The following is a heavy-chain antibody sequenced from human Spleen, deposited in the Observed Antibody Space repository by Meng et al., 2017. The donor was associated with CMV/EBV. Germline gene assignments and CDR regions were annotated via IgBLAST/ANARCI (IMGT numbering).Heavy chain of an antibody. CDR3: ARLGITIFGVVTGWFDP. D-gene: IGHD3-3*01. Sequence: QVQLQQWGAGLLKPSETLSLTCAVYGGSFSGYYWSWIRQPPGKGLEWIGEINHSGSTNYNPSLKSRVTISVDTSKNQFSLKLSSVTAADTAVYYCARLGITIFGVVTGWFDPWGQGTLVTVSS. J-gene: IGHJ5*02. CDR2: INHSGST. CDR1: GGSFSGYY. V-gene: IGHV4-34*01.